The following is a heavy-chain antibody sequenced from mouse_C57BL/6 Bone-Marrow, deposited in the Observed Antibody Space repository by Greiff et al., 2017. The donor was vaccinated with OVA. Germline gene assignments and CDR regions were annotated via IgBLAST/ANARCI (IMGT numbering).Heavy chain of an antibody. D-gene: IGHD1-1*01. Sequence: EVQGVESGGGLVQPGGSMKLSCVASGFTFSNYWMNWVRQSPEKGLEWVAQIRLKSDNYATHYAESVKGRFTISRDDSKSSVYLQMNNLRAEDTGIYYCTGPWDYGSKGAYWGQGTLVTVSA. CDR1: GFTFSNYW. CDR3: TGPWDYGSKGAY. CDR2: IRLKSDNYAT. J-gene: IGHJ3*01. V-gene: IGHV6-3*01.